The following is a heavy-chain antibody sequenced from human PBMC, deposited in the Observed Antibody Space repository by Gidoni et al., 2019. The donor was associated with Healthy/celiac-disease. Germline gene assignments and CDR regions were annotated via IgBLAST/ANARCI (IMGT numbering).Heavy chain of an antibody. D-gene: IGHD3-16*01. V-gene: IGHV3-21*01. CDR2: ITSSSSYI. CDR3: EGGGEDY. CDR1: GFTFSSYS. Sequence: EVQLVESGGGLVKPGGSLRLSCAASGFTFSSYSMNWVRQSPGKGLECVSSITSSSSYISYADSVKGRFTIPRDNAKNSLYLQRNSLRAEETAVYYCEGGGEDYWGQGTLVTVSS. J-gene: IGHJ4*02.